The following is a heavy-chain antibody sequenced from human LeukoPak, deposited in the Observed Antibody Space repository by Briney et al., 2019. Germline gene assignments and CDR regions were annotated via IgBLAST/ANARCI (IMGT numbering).Heavy chain of an antibody. CDR3: ARVIVGATWGLLDY. CDR1: GFTFSNAW. CDR2: IIPILGIA. D-gene: IGHD1-26*01. V-gene: IGHV1-69*02. J-gene: IGHJ4*02. Sequence: GGSLRLSCAASGFTFSNAWMSWVRQAPGQGLEWMGRIIPILGIANYAQKFQGRVTITADKSTSTAYMELSSLRSEDTAVYYCARVIVGATWGLLDYWGQGTLVTVSS.